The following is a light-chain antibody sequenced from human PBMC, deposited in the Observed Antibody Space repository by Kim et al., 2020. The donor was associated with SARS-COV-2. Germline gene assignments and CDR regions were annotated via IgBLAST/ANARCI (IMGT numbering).Light chain of an antibody. J-gene: IGKJ4*01. CDR1: QSVDTN. CDR3: QQYNDWPLLT. Sequence: EIVMTQSPATLSVSPGERVTLSCRASQSVDTNLAWYQQKPGQAPRLLIYGASTRATDISARFSGSGSGTEFTLTIRSLQSEDFAVYYCQQYNDWPLLTFGGGTKVDIK. V-gene: IGKV3-15*01. CDR2: GAS.